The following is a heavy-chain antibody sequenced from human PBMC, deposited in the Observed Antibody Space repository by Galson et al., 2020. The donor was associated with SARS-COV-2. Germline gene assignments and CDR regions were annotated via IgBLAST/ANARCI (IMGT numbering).Heavy chain of an antibody. V-gene: IGHV3-30*18. D-gene: IGHD3-3*01. CDR3: AKDGTDYDFWRVNPTPDYYYGMDV. Sequence: GSLRLSRAASGFTFSSYGMHWVRQAPGKGLEWVAVISYDGSNKYYADSVKGRFTISRDNSKNTLYLQMNSLRAEDTAVYYCAKDGTDYDFWRVNPTPDYYYGMDVWGRGTTVTVAS. CDR1: GFTFSSYG. J-gene: IGHJ6*02. CDR2: ISYDGSNK.